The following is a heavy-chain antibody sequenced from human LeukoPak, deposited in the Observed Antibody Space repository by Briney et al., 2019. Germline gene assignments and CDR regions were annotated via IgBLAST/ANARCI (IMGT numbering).Heavy chain of an antibody. CDR1: GYTLTELS. CDR2: FDPENGET. V-gene: IGHV1-24*01. Sequence: GASVKVSCKVSGYTLTELSMHWARQAPGKGLEWMGGFDPENGETIYAQKFQGRVTMTEDTSTDTAYMELSSLRSEDTAVYYCATDWPDIVVVVAATGAFDIWGQGTMVTVSS. CDR3: ATDWPDIVVVVAATGAFDI. J-gene: IGHJ3*02. D-gene: IGHD2-15*01.